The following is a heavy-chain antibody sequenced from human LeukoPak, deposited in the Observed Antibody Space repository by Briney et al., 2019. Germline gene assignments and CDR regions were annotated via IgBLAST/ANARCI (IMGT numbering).Heavy chain of an antibody. V-gene: IGHV1-69*01. J-gene: IGHJ4*02. CDR1: GGTFSSYA. D-gene: IGHD1-26*01. CDR2: IIPIFGTA. CDR3: ARVASGSYFGGNY. Sequence: ASVKVSCKASGGTFSSYAISWVRQAPGQGLEWMGGIIPIFGTANYAQKFQGRVTITADESTSTAYMELSSLRSEDTAVYYCARVASGSYFGGNYWGQGTLVTVSS.